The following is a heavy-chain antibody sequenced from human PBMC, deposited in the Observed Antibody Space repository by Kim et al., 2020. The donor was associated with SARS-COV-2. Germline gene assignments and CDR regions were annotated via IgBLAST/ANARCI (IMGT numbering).Heavy chain of an antibody. D-gene: IGHD3-10*01. Sequence: KGRFTISRDNSKNTLYLQMNSLRAEDTAVYYCARRFGESMRGYYYYGMDVWGQGTTVTVSS. V-gene: IGHV3-66*04. CDR3: ARRFGESMRGYYYYGMDV. J-gene: IGHJ6*02.